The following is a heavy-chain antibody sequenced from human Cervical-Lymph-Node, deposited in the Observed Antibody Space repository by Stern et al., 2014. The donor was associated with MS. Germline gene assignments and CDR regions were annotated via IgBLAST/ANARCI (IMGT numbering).Heavy chain of an antibody. CDR2: MRPNSGNT. Sequence: QVPLVQSGAEVKKPGASVKVSCKASGYTFTTFDINWVRPATGQGLEWMGWMRPNSGNTGSAQKFQGRVTMTRNTSLSTAYMELSGLRSEDTAVYYCVRSGHSYRRWFDPWGQGTLVTVSS. J-gene: IGHJ5*02. CDR3: VRSGHSYRRWFDP. V-gene: IGHV1-8*01. CDR1: GYTFTTFD. D-gene: IGHD3-10*01.